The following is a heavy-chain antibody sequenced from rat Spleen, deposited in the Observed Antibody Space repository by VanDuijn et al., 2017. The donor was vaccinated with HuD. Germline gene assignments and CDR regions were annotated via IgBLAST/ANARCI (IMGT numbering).Heavy chain of an antibody. V-gene: IGHV5-31*01. CDR1: GFTFNRYW. CDR3: TRDWDY. Sequence: EVQLVETGGGLVQPGRSLKLSCVASGFTFNRYWMYWVRQAPGKGLEWVSSIANSGGTTYYPDSVKGRFTISRDTAKSTLYLQMNSLRSEDTATYYCTRDWDYWGQGVMVTVSS. CDR2: IANSGGTT. J-gene: IGHJ2*01.